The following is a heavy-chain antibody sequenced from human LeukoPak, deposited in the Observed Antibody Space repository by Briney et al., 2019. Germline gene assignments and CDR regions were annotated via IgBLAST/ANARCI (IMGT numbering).Heavy chain of an antibody. D-gene: IGHD6-19*01. V-gene: IGHV3-23*01. CDR2: ISGSGGST. CDR1: GFPHSSYP. J-gene: IGHJ4*02. Sequence: PGGPLRLSCAASGFPHSSYPMRGVRHAPGGGLEWVSDISGSGGSTYYADSVKGRFTISRDNSKNTLYLQMNSLRAEDTAVYYCAKVRGHYSSGWYDDYWGQGTLVTVSS. CDR3: AKVRGHYSSGWYDDY.